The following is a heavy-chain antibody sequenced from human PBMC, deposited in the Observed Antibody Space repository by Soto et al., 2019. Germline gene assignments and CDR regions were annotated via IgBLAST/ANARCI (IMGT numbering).Heavy chain of an antibody. V-gene: IGHV3-33*01. CDR1: GFTFSSYG. J-gene: IGHJ4*02. Sequence: PGGSLRLSCAASGFTFSSYGMHWVRQAPGKGLEWVAVIWYDGSNKYYADSVKGRFTISRDNSKNTLYLQMNSPRTEDTAVYYCARDPPAGSSGYYYYFDYWGQGTLVTVSS. D-gene: IGHD3-22*01. CDR2: IWYDGSNK. CDR3: ARDPPAGSSGYYYYFDY.